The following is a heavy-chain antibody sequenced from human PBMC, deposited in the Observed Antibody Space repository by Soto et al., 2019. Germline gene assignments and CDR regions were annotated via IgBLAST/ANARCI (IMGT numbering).Heavy chain of an antibody. CDR2: ISAYNGNT. J-gene: IGHJ4*02. CDR3: ARGRYCSGGSCYSTPSFFDY. CDR1: GYTFTSYG. V-gene: IGHV1-18*04. D-gene: IGHD2-15*01. Sequence: ASLKVSCKASGYTFTSYGISWVRQAPGQGLEWMGWISAYNGNTNYAQKLQGRVTMTTDTSTSTAYMELRSLRSDDTAVYYCARGRYCSGGSCYSTPSFFDYWGQGTLVTVSS.